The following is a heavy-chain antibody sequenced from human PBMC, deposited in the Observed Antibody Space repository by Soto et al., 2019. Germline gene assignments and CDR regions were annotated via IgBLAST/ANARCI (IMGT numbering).Heavy chain of an antibody. D-gene: IGHD4-17*01. CDR3: ARHSPHRLDDDYGDRENYYYYYGMDG. V-gene: IGHV1-2*04. Sequence: ASVKVSCKASGYTFTGYYMHWVRQAPGQGLEWMGWINPNSGGTNYAQKFQGWVTMTRDTSISTAYMELSRLRSDDTAMYYCARHSPHRLDDDYGDRENYYYYYGMDGWGQGTTVTVSS. CDR2: INPNSGGT. CDR1: GYTFTGYY. J-gene: IGHJ6*02.